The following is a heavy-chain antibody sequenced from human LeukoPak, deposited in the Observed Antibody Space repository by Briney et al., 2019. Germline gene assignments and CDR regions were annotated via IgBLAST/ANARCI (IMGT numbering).Heavy chain of an antibody. J-gene: IGHJ4*02. CDR3: AKISEFWETCGGDCYADY. Sequence: GGSLRLSCAASGFTFSSYAMSWVRQAPGKGLEWVSAISGSGGSTYYADSVKGRFTISRDNSKNTLYLQMNCLRAEDTAVYYCAKISEFWETCGGDCYADYWGQGTLVTVSS. CDR1: GFTFSSYA. V-gene: IGHV3-23*01. CDR2: ISGSGGST. D-gene: IGHD2-21*01.